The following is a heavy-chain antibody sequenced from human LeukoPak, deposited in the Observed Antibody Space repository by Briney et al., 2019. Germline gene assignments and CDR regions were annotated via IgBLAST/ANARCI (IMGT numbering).Heavy chain of an antibody. Sequence: SETLSLTCTVSGGSISSSSYYWGWIRQPPGKGLEWIGSIYYTGSTYYNPSLKSRVTISVDTSKNQFSLKLSSVTAADTAVYYCARVRVSGSGVWRPLDYWGQGSLVTVSS. D-gene: IGHD5-12*01. CDR3: ARVRVSGSGVWRPLDY. CDR1: GGSISSSSYY. V-gene: IGHV4-39*01. J-gene: IGHJ4*02. CDR2: IYYTGST.